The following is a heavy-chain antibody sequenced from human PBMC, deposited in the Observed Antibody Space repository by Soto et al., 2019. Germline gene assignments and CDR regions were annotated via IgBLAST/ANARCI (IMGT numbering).Heavy chain of an antibody. Sequence: QVRLVESGGGVVQPGRSLRLSCTASGFSFSSYAMYWFRQPPGKGLEWVAVISHDGINKHYADSVKGRVTVSRDDSNHSVELQLNSLRDEDTAMYYRKRDRYSSDYFVMWFEARGQETQVAGSS. J-gene: IGHJ5*02. CDR3: KRDRYSSDYFVMWFEA. CDR1: GFSFSSYA. CDR2: ISHDGINK. V-gene: IGHV3-30*04. D-gene: IGHD6-19*01.